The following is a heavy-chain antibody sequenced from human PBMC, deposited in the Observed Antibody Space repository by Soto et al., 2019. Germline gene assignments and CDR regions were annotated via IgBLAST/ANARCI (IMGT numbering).Heavy chain of an antibody. Sequence: ASVKVSCKACGYTFTGYYMHWVRQAPGQGLEWMGWINPNSGGTNYAQKFQGRVTMTRDTSISTAYMELSRLRSDDTAVYYCAREMRKQWSGIDAFDIWGQGTMVNVSS. CDR3: AREMRKQWSGIDAFDI. V-gene: IGHV1-2*02. CDR2: INPNSGGT. CDR1: GYTFTGYY. J-gene: IGHJ3*02. D-gene: IGHD6-19*01.